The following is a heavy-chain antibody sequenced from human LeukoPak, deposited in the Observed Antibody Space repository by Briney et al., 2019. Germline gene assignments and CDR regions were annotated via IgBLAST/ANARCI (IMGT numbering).Heavy chain of an antibody. CDR3: ATVPLVATISRSSWFDP. CDR2: FDPEDDET. CDR1: GNTLTELS. Sequence: ASVTVSCKVSGNTLTELSIHWVRQARGKGLEWMGGFDPEDDETIYAQKFQGRVTMTEDRSTDTAYMELSSLRSEDTAVYYCATVPLVATISRSSWFDPWGQGTLVTVSS. D-gene: IGHD5-12*01. J-gene: IGHJ5*02. V-gene: IGHV1-24*01.